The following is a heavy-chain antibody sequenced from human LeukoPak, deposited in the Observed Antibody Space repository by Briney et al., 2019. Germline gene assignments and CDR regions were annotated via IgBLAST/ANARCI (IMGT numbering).Heavy chain of an antibody. Sequence: PGGSLRLSCAASGFTFSSYWMSWVRQAPGKGLEWVANIKQDGSEKYYVDSVKGRFTISRDNAKNSLYLQMNSLKTEDTAVYYCTTRGYSYGYQTYFDYWGQGTLVTVSS. CDR1: GFTFSSYW. CDR2: IKQDGSEK. V-gene: IGHV3-7*03. D-gene: IGHD5-18*01. J-gene: IGHJ4*02. CDR3: TTRGYSYGYQTYFDY.